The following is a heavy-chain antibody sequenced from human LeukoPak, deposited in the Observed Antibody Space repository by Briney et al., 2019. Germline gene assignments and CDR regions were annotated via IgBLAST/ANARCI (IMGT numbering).Heavy chain of an antibody. D-gene: IGHD6-19*01. V-gene: IGHV4-39*07. Sequence: SETLSLTCTVSGGSISSSSYYWGWIRQPPGKGLEWIGEINHSGSTNYNPSLKSRVTISVDTSKNQFSLKLSSVTAADTAVYYCARTIRYSSGWRPRPGDAFDIWGQGTMVTVSS. CDR1: GGSISSSSYY. J-gene: IGHJ3*02. CDR3: ARTIRYSSGWRPRPGDAFDI. CDR2: INHSGST.